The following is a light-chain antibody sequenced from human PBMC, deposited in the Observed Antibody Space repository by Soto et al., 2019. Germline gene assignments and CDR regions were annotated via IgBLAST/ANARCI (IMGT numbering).Light chain of an antibody. CDR1: QRVSSDS. J-gene: IGKJ1*01. Sequence: EIVWTQSPDTLSLSPGERATLSCRASQRVSSDSLAWYKQQPGQAPRLLIYSTSNRATGIPDRFSGSGSGTDFTLTIRRLEPEDFALYYCQQYGRSQTFGQGTKVDIK. CDR3: QQYGRSQT. V-gene: IGKV3-20*01. CDR2: STS.